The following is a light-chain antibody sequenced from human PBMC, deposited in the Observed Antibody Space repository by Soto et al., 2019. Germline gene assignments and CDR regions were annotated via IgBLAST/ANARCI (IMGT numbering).Light chain of an antibody. CDR2: GAS. J-gene: IGKJ5*01. CDR1: QSVSSK. Sequence: EIVMTQSPATLSLSPWEGATLSCRGSQSVSSKLAWYQQKPGQAPRLIIYGASTRATGIPDRFSGGGSGTDFTLTISRLEPEDFAVYYCQQYGRSPPITCGQGTRLEIK. V-gene: IGKV3-20*01. CDR3: QQYGRSPPIT.